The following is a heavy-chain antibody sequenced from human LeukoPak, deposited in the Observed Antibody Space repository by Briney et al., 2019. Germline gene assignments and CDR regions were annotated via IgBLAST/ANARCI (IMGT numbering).Heavy chain of an antibody. CDR2: IYSGGST. V-gene: IGHV3-53*01. Sequence: PGGSLRLSRAASGFTVSSNYMSWVRQAPGKGLEWVSVIYSGGSTYYADSVKGRFTISRDNSKNTLYLQMNSLRAEDTAVYYCARTSELWPHDAFDIWGQGTMVTVSS. J-gene: IGHJ3*02. CDR1: GFTVSSNY. D-gene: IGHD5-18*01. CDR3: ARTSELWPHDAFDI.